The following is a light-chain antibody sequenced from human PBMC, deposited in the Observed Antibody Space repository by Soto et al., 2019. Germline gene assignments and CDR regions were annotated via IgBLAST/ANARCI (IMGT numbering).Light chain of an antibody. J-gene: IGKJ1*01. CDR1: QSISSY. CDR3: QQSYSTPWT. V-gene: IGKV1-39*01. CDR2: GAS. Sequence: DIQMTQSPSSLSASVGDRVTITCRASQSISSYLHWYQQKPGKAPKLLIYGASSLQSGVPSRFSGSGSGTEFTLTINSLQPEDFATYYCQQSYSTPWTFGQGTNVEIK.